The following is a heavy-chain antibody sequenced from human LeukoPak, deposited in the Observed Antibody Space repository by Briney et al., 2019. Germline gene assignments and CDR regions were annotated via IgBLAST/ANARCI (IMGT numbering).Heavy chain of an antibody. CDR3: ARGRRGVVVPAAIRKGNWFDP. D-gene: IGHD2-2*02. CDR2: INHSGST. J-gene: IGHJ5*02. Sequence: SETLSLTCAVYGGSFSGYYWSWIRQPPGKGLEWIGEINHSGSTNYNPSLKSRVTISVDTSKNQFSLKLSSVTAADTAVYYCARGRRGVVVPAAIRKGNWFDPWGQGTLVTVS. CDR1: GGSFSGYY. V-gene: IGHV4-34*01.